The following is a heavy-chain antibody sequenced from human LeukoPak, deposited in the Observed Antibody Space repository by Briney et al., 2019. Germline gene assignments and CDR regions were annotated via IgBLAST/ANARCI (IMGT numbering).Heavy chain of an antibody. CDR1: GGSISSYY. D-gene: IGHD3-3*01. J-gene: IGHJ4*02. CDR3: AREGLDFWSGYPEYYFDY. CDR2: IYYSGST. Sequence: SETLSLTCTVSGGSISSYYWSWIRQPPGKGLEWIGYIYYSGSTNYNPSLKSRVTISVDTSKNQFSLKLSSVTAADTAVYYCAREGLDFWSGYPEYYFDYWGQGTPVTVSS. V-gene: IGHV4-59*01.